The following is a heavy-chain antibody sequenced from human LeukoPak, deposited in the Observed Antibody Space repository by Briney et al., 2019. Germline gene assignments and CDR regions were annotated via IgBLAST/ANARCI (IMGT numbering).Heavy chain of an antibody. CDR1: GYNFTTYW. Sequence: GESLKISCKVSGYNFTTYWIGWVRQLPGKGLEWMGIIYPGDSDTSYSPSFQGQVTISADKSISTAYLQWSSLKASDTAMYYCARSDSSGTARGIQYWGQGTLVIVSS. V-gene: IGHV5-51*01. CDR2: IYPGDSDT. J-gene: IGHJ4*02. D-gene: IGHD3-22*01. CDR3: ARSDSSGTARGIQY.